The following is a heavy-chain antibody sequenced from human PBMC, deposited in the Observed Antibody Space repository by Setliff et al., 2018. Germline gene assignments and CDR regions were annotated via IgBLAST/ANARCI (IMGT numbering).Heavy chain of an antibody. D-gene: IGHD2-15*01. V-gene: IGHV4-39*02. CDR3: ARARYCSGGRCYWTWLDS. CDR2: INYRGST. J-gene: IGHJ5*01. Sequence: SETLSLTCTVSGGPISSSNYYWGWIRQPPGKGLEWIGSINYRGSTHDNPSLRSRVTMSVDTSKSHFSLTLRSLTAADTAVYYCARARYCSGGRCYWTWLDSWAQGTLVTVSS. CDR1: GGPISSSNYY.